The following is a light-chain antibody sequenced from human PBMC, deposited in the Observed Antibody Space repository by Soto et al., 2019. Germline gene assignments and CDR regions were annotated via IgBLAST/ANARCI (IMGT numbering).Light chain of an antibody. CDR1: QSITRN. Sequence: EIVMTQSPATLSVSPGERATLSCRASQSITRNLAWYQQSPGQAPRLLIYGASTRATDIPARFSGSGSGTEFTLTINSLQSEDFEVYYCQQYNNWPMWTFGQGTKVDIK. CDR2: GAS. CDR3: QQYNNWPMWT. V-gene: IGKV3-15*01. J-gene: IGKJ1*01.